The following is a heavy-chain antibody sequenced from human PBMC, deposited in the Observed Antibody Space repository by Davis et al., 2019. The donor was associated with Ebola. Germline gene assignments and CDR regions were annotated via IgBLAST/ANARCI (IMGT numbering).Heavy chain of an antibody. Sequence: GESLKISCAASGFTFSNAWMNWVRQAPGKGLEWVAVISYDGSNKYYADSVKGRFTISRDNSKNTLYLQMNSLRAEDTAVYYCASPHPVGSYLPAWTVAFDIWGQGTMVTVSS. CDR3: ASPHPVGSYLPAWTVAFDI. CDR2: ISYDGSNK. D-gene: IGHD1-26*01. J-gene: IGHJ3*02. V-gene: IGHV3-30-3*01. CDR1: GFTFSNAW.